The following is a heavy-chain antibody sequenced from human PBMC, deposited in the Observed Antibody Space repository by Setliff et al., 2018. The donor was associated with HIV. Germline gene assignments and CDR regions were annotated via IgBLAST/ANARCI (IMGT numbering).Heavy chain of an antibody. CDR1: GDSISTDNYH. J-gene: IGHJ6*03. CDR3: ARHAALIKRYYYYYLDV. D-gene: IGHD5-18*01. CDR2: TANT. Sequence: PSGTLSLTCTVSGDSISTDNYHWGWIRQPLGKGLEWIGHTANTDYNPSLKSRVTVSVDTSKNQLSLRLSSVTAADTAVYYCARHAALIKRYYYYYLDVWGKGTTVTVSS. V-gene: IGHV4-39*01.